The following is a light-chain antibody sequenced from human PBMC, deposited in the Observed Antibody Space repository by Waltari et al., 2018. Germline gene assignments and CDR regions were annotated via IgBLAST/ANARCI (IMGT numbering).Light chain of an antibody. CDR1: SSDVGDYNY. CDR3: GSYADHYTSV. V-gene: IGLV2-11*01. CDR2: DVH. J-gene: IGLJ3*02. Sequence: QSALTQPRSVSGSHGQSVNISCTGTSSDVGDYNYVSWYQQLPGKAPKLIIYDVHKRPSGVPVRFSGSKSGNTASLTISGLQSEDEANYFCGSYADHYTSVFGGGTNLTVL.